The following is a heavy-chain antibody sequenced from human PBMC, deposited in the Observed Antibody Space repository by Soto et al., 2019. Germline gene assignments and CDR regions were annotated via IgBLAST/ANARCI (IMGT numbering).Heavy chain of an antibody. D-gene: IGHD3-3*01. Sequence: GASVKVSCKASGGTFSSYAISWVRQAPGQGLEWMGGIIPIFGTANYAQKFQGRVTITADESTSTAYMELSSLRSEDTAVYYCARGRDYDFWSGSHYYGMDVWGQGTTVTVSS. V-gene: IGHV1-69*13. CDR3: ARGRDYDFWSGSHYYGMDV. CDR1: GGTFSSYA. CDR2: IIPIFGTA. J-gene: IGHJ6*02.